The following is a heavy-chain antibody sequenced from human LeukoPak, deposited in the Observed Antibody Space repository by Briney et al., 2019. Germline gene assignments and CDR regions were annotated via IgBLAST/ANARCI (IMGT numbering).Heavy chain of an antibody. CDR3: ARDLGGSYGYFDY. CDR2: IWYDGSNK. CDR1: GFSFSSYW. Sequence: GGSLRLSCAAFGFSFSSYWMTWVRQAPGKGLEWVAVIWYDGSNKYCADSVKGRFTISRDNSKNTLYVQMNSLRVEDTAVYYCARDLGGSYGYFDYWGQGTLVTVSS. V-gene: IGHV3-33*08. D-gene: IGHD1-26*01. J-gene: IGHJ4*02.